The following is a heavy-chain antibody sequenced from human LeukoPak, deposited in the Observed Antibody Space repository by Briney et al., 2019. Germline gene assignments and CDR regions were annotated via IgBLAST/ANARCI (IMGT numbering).Heavy chain of an antibody. CDR1: GFTFSSCS. V-gene: IGHV3-48*01. D-gene: IGHD6-19*01. CDR3: ARERYSSGFYYFDY. Sequence: GGSLRLSCAASGFTFSSCSMNWVRQAPGKGLEWVSYISSSSSTIYYADSVKGRFTISRDNAKNSLYLQMNSLRAEDTAVYYCARERYSSGFYYFDYWGQGTLVTVSS. J-gene: IGHJ4*02. CDR2: ISSSSSTI.